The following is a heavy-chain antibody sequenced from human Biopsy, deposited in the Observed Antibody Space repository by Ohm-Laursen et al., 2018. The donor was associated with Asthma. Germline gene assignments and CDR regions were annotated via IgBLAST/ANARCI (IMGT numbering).Heavy chain of an antibody. CDR1: GFTVSTNG. J-gene: IGHJ4*02. D-gene: IGHD3-22*01. V-gene: IGHV3-53*01. Sequence: SLRLSCSASGFTVSTNGMSWVRQPPGKGLEWVSVIYSGGGTYYADSVQGRVTISRDNSKNTLPLQMNSLRAEDTAVYYCARGDSSNWSHYYFDFWGQGTLVTVSS. CDR3: ARGDSSNWSHYYFDF. CDR2: IYSGGGT.